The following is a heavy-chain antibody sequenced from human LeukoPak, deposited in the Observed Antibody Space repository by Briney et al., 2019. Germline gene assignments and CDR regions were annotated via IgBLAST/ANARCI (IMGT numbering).Heavy chain of an antibody. D-gene: IGHD5-12*01. V-gene: IGHV1-3*01. J-gene: IGHJ6*02. CDR3: ARTQRRGYSGYDLEAALGMDV. CDR1: GYTFTSYA. CDR2: INAGNGNT. Sequence: ASVKVSCKASGYTFTSYAMHWVRQAPGQRLEWMGWINAGNGNTKYSQKFQGRVTITRDTSASTAYMELSSLRSEDTAVYYCARTQRRGYSGYDLEAALGMDVWGQGTTVTVSS.